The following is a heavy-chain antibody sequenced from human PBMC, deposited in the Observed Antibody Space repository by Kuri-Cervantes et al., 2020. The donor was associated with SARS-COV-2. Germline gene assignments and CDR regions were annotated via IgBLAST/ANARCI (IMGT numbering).Heavy chain of an antibody. D-gene: IGHD3-3*01. Sequence: GESLKISCAASGFTFSSYGVHWVRQAPGKGLEWVAFIRYDGSNKYYADSVKGRFTISRDNSKNSLYLKMNSLRPEDTAVYYCAKVETANLDYWGQGNLVTVSS. V-gene: IGHV3-30*02. CDR2: IRYDGSNK. CDR1: GFTFSSYG. CDR3: AKVETANLDY. J-gene: IGHJ4*02.